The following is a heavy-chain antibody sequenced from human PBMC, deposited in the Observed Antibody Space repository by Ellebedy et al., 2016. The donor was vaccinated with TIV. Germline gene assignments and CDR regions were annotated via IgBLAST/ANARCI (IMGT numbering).Heavy chain of an antibody. V-gene: IGHV3-21*04. D-gene: IGHD3-22*01. Sequence: GGSLRLSCAASGFTFSSYSMNWVRQAPGKGLEWVSSISSSSSYIYYADSVKGRFTISRDNAKNSLYLQMNSLRAEDTALYYCAKGEYYYDSSGYLDYWGQGTLVTVSS. CDR2: ISSSSSYI. CDR1: GFTFSSYS. J-gene: IGHJ4*02. CDR3: AKGEYYYDSSGYLDY.